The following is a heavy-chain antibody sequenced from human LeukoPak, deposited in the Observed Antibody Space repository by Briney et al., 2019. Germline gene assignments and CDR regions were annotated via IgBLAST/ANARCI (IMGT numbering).Heavy chain of an antibody. CDR3: ARQLRPLGFDF. CDR2: IGTAGDT. V-gene: IGHV3-13*01. CDR1: GFTFRTYD. Sequence: PGGSLRLSCAASGFTFRTYDMHWVRQATGKSLEGVSAIGTAGDTYYQGSVKGRFTISREFATNYLYLQMNSLRAEDTAVYYCARQLRPLGFDFWGQGTLVTVSS. J-gene: IGHJ5*01.